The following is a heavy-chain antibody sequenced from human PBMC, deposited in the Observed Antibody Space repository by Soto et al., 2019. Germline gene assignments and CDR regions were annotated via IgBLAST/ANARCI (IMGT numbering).Heavy chain of an antibody. CDR2: AYYSGST. J-gene: IGHJ4*02. V-gene: IGHV4-59*07. CDR3: ARGGWSIDY. Sequence: SDTLSLTCSVSGGSMNSYYWSWVRQPPGKGLEYIGYAYYSGSTYYNSSLESRVTISVDTTKNQFSLKLTSVTAADTAVYYCARGGWSIDYWGQGTLVTVSS. D-gene: IGHD6-19*01. CDR1: GGSMNSYY.